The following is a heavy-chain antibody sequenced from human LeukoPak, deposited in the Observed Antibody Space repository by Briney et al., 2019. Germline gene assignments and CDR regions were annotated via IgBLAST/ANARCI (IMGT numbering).Heavy chain of an antibody. V-gene: IGHV4-34*01. CDR1: GGSFSGYY. D-gene: IGHD3-3*01. CDR2: INHSGST. J-gene: IGHJ4*02. Sequence: SETLSLTCAVYGGSFSGYYWSWIRQPPGKGLEWIGEINHSGSTNYNPSHKSRVTISVDTSKNQFSLKLSSVTAADTAVYYCARGPRITIFGVVIMEYYFDYWGQGTLVTVSS. CDR3: ARGPRITIFGVVIMEYYFDY.